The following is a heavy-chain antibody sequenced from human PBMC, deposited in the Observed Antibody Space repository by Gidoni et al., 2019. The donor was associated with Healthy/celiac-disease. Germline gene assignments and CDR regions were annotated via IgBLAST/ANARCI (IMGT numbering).Heavy chain of an antibody. J-gene: IGHJ3*02. V-gene: IGHV1-46*03. CDR1: GYTFTSYY. Sequence: QVQLVQSGAEVNKPGASVTVSCKASGYTFTSYYMHWLRQAPGQGLEWMGIINPSGGSTSYAQKFQGRVTMTRDTSTSTVYMELSSLRSEDTAVYYCARDRLPDDAFDIWGQGTMVTVSS. D-gene: IGHD5-12*01. CDR2: INPSGGST. CDR3: ARDRLPDDAFDI.